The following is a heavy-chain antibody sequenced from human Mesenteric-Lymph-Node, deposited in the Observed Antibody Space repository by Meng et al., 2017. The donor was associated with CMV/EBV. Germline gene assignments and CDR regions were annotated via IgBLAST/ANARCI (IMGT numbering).Heavy chain of an antibody. CDR2: IYPDDSDT. Sequence: GESLKISCKGSGYYFTNYWIGWVRQMPGKGLEWMGIIYPDDSDTRYSPSFQGQVTISADKSINTAYLQWSSLKASDTAIYYCTRHPQNYDVLTGPDSWGQGTLVTVSS. V-gene: IGHV5-51*01. CDR1: GYYFTNYW. CDR3: TRHPQNYDVLTGPDS. D-gene: IGHD3-9*01. J-gene: IGHJ5*01.